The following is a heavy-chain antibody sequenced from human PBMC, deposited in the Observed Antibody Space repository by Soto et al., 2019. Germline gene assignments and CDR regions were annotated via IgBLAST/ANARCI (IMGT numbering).Heavy chain of an antibody. J-gene: IGHJ6*02. V-gene: IGHV3-74*01. D-gene: IGHD6-19*01. Sequence: GGSLRLSCAASGFTFSSYWMHWFRQAPGKGLVWVSRINSGGSSTSYADSVKGRFTISRDSAKNTLYLQMNSLRAEDTAVYYCARDFLGSSGWSYYYGMDVWGQGTTVTVSS. CDR1: GFTFSSYW. CDR3: ARDFLGSSGWSYYYGMDV. CDR2: INSGGSST.